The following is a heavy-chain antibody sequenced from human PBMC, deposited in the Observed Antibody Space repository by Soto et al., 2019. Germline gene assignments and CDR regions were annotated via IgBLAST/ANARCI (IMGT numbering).Heavy chain of an antibody. J-gene: IGHJ3*02. V-gene: IGHV3-30-3*01. Sequence: PGGSLRLSCAASGFTFSSYAMHWVRQAPGKGLEWVAVISYDGSNKYYADSVKGRFTISRDNSKNTLYLQMNSLRAEDTAVYYCAREGGRDYYDSSGHGAFDIWGQGTMVTVSS. D-gene: IGHD3-22*01. CDR2: ISYDGSNK. CDR1: GFTFSSYA. CDR3: AREGGRDYYDSSGHGAFDI.